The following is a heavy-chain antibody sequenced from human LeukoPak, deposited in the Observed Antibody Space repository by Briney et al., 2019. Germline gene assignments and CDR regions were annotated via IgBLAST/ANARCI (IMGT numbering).Heavy chain of an antibody. D-gene: IGHD2-15*01. Sequence: PGGSLRLSCAASGFTFSSYWMHWVRQAPGKGLVWVPRINSDGSSTSYADSVKGRFTISRDNAKNTLYLQMNSLRAEDTAVYYCATWRRCGGGSCYSGWLDPWGQGALVTVSS. V-gene: IGHV3-74*01. CDR3: ATWRRCGGGSCYSGWLDP. CDR1: GFTFSSYW. CDR2: INSDGSST. J-gene: IGHJ5*02.